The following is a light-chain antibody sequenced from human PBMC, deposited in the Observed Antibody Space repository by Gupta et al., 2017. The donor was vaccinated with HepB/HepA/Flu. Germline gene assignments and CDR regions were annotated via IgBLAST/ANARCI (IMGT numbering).Light chain of an antibody. Sequence: EVVLTHSPATLSLSPGERATLSCRASQIIATYLAWYQQKPGQAPRLLIYDASNRAAGIPARFSGSGSGTDFTLTISSLEPEDFGVYYCQHRINWPLTFGGGTKVEIK. CDR1: QIIATY. V-gene: IGKV3-11*01. CDR2: DAS. CDR3: QHRINWPLT. J-gene: IGKJ4*01.